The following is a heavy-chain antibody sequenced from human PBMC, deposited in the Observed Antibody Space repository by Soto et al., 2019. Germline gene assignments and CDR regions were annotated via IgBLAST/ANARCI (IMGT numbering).Heavy chain of an antibody. CDR3: AKGPRAASGPTLWFDP. D-gene: IGHD6-13*01. J-gene: IGHJ5*02. V-gene: IGHV3-23*01. CDR2: ISGSGDST. CDR1: GFTFSSYA. Sequence: EVQLLESGGGLVQPGGSLRLSCAASGFTFSSYAMSWVRQAPGKGLEWVSVISGSGDSTYHADSVKGRFTISRDNSKNTLYLQINSLRVEDTAVYYCAKGPRAASGPTLWFDPWGQGTLVTVSS.